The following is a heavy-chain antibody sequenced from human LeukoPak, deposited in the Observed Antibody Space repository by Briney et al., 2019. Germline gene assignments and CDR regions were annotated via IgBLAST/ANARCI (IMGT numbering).Heavy chain of an antibody. J-gene: IGHJ4*02. V-gene: IGHV4-39*01. CDR2: IYYSGST. D-gene: IGHD5-18*01. CDR1: GGSISSSSYY. CDR3: ASYPIYSYGIDY. Sequence: SETLSLTCTVSGGSISSSSYYWGWIRQPPGKGLEWIGSIYYSGSTYYNPSLKSRVTISVDTSKNQFSLKLSSVTAADTAVYYCASYPIYSYGIDYWGQGTLVTVSS.